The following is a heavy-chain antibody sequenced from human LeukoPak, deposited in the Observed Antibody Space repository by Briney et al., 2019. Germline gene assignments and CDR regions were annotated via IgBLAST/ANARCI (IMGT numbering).Heavy chain of an antibody. J-gene: IGHJ3*02. CDR2: IYYSGST. D-gene: IGHD3-10*01. V-gene: IGHV4-61*01. Sequence: SETLSLTCTVSGGSVSSGSYYWSWIRQPPGKGLEWIGYIYYSGSTNCNPSLKSRVTISVDTSKNQFSLKLSSVTAADTAVYYCARVGYGSGPHDAFDIWGQGTMVTVSS. CDR1: GGSVSSGSYY. CDR3: ARVGYGSGPHDAFDI.